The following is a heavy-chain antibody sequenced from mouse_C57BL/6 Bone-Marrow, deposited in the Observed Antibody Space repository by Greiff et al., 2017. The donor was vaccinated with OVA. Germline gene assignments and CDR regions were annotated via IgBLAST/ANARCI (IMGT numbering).Heavy chain of an antibody. CDR3: ARNFDV. CDR2: ISGGGGNT. J-gene: IGHJ1*03. Sequence: EVQGVESGGGLVKPGGSLKLSCAASGFTFSSYTMSWVRQTPEKRLEWVATISGGGGNTYYPDSVKGRFTISRDNAKNTLYLQMSSLRSEDTALYYCARNFDVWGTGTTVTVSS. CDR1: GFTFSSYT. V-gene: IGHV5-9*01.